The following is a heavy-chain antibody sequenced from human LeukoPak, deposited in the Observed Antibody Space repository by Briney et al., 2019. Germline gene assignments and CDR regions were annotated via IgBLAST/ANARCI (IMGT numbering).Heavy chain of an antibody. CDR1: GYTFTSYA. Sequence: GASVKVSCKASGYTFTSYAMHWVRQAPGQRLEWMGWINAGNGNTKYSQKFQGRVTITRDTSASTAYMELSSLRSEDTAVYYCARALGYCSGGSCGTGPYYYYGMDVWGQGTTVTVSS. D-gene: IGHD2-15*01. J-gene: IGHJ6*02. CDR3: ARALGYCSGGSCGTGPYYYYGMDV. CDR2: INAGNGNT. V-gene: IGHV1-3*01.